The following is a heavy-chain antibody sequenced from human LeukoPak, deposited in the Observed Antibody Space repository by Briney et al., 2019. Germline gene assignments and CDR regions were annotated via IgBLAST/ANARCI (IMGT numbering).Heavy chain of an antibody. CDR3: TTHSGNDLRS. CDR2: IKSKSVGETT. D-gene: IGHD5-12*01. V-gene: IGHV3-15*01. J-gene: IGHJ5*02. Sequence: GGSLRLSCAASGFTVSSNSMSWVRQAPGKGLEWVGRIKSKSVGETTDYAAPVKGRFTISRDDSENTLYLQMNSLKTEDTAVYYCTTHSGNDLRSWGQGTLVTVSS. CDR1: GFTVSSNS.